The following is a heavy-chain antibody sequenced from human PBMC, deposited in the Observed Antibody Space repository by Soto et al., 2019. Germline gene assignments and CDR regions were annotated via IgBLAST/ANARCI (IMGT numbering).Heavy chain of an antibody. Sequence: AESLKISCKGSGYTFTNDWITCFLQMPVKGLELMGRIYPSDSYTNYSPSFQGHVTISADKSIITAYLQWSSLKASDTAMYYCATPLGYCSGGSCPIDYWGQGTLVTVSS. J-gene: IGHJ4*02. CDR1: GYTFTNDW. V-gene: IGHV5-10-1*01. CDR3: ATPLGYCSGGSCPIDY. D-gene: IGHD2-15*01. CDR2: IYPSDSYT.